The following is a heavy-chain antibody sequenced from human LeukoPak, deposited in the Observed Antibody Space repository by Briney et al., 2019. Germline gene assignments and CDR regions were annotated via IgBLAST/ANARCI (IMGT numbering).Heavy chain of an antibody. V-gene: IGHV4-59*03. CDR3: AKYGGHNWFDP. D-gene: IGHD5-12*01. CDR1: GGSISNYY. Sequence: SETLSLTCTVSGGSISNYYWGWIRQPPGKGLEWIGYIYYSGSTNYNPSPKSRVTFSVDTSKNQFSLKLRSVTAADTAVYYCAKYGGHNWFDPWGQGTLVTVSS. J-gene: IGHJ5*02. CDR2: IYYSGST.